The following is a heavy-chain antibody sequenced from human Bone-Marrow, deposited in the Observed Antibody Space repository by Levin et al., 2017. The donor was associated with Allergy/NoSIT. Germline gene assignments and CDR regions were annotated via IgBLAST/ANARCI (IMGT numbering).Heavy chain of an antibody. V-gene: IGHV3-15*05. J-gene: IGHJ1*01. CDR3: ATERRYSHGS. CDR2: IKSHNDGGTT. D-gene: IGHD2-15*01. CDR1: GFIFTNAW. Sequence: GESLKISCAASGFIFTNAWMSWVRQAPGKGLEWVGHIKSHNDGGTTEYAARVKGRFTISRDDSKSMVYLQMNSLKTEDTAVYYCATERRYSHGSWGQGTLVTVSA.